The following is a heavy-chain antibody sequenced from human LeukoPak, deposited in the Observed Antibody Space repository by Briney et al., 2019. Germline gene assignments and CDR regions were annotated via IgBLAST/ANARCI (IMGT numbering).Heavy chain of an antibody. V-gene: IGHV4-39*01. CDR3: ARRRGALTGYGMDV. CDR2: IYYSGST. D-gene: IGHD7-27*01. Sequence: SETLSLTCTVSGGSISSSSYYWGWIRQPPGKGLEWIGSIYYSGSTYYNPSLKSRVTISVDTSKNQFSLKLSSVTAADTAVHYCARRRGALTGYGMDVWGQGTTVTVSS. J-gene: IGHJ6*02. CDR1: GGSISSSSYY.